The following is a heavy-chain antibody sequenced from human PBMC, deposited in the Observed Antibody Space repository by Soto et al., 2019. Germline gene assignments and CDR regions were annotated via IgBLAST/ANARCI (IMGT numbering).Heavy chain of an antibody. J-gene: IGHJ6*02. CDR3: ARDSDFWSGYNYYYGMDV. CDR1: GGTFSSYA. CDR2: IIPIFGTA. Sequence: SLKVSCKASGGTFSSYAIRWVRHAPGQGLEWMGGIIPIFGTANYAQKFQGRVTITADESTSTAYMELSSLRSEDTAVYYCARDSDFWSGYNYYYGMDVWGQGTTVTVSS. D-gene: IGHD3-3*01. V-gene: IGHV1-69*13.